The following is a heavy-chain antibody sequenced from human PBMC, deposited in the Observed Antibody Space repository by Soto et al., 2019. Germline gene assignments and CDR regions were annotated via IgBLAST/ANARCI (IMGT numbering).Heavy chain of an antibody. V-gene: IGHV1-2*02. J-gene: IGHJ4*02. CDR3: ARDRPLDYYDSSGYYGPHDY. CDR2: INPNSGGT. CDR1: GYTFTGYY. D-gene: IGHD3-22*01. Sequence: ASVKVSCKASGYTFTGYYMHWVRQAPGQGLEWMGWINPNSGGTNYAQKFQGRVTMTRDTSISAAYMELSRLRSDDTAVYYCARDRPLDYYDSSGYYGPHDYWGQGTLVTVSS.